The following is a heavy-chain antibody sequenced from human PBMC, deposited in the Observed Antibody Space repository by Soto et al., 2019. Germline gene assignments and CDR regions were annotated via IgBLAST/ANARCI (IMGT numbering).Heavy chain of an antibody. CDR2: VSFDGKVK. CDR3: SRDPLRGSPDYFDY. V-gene: IGHV3-30*04. D-gene: IGHD1-1*01. J-gene: IGHJ4*02. CDR1: GFTFSSYP. Sequence: LRLSCAASGFTFSSYPMHWLRQTPGKGLEWLAVVSFDGKVKHYADSVEGRFTISRDISKNTLYLQMNSLRGEDTAVYYCSRDPLRGSPDYFDYWGQVTPGTFSS.